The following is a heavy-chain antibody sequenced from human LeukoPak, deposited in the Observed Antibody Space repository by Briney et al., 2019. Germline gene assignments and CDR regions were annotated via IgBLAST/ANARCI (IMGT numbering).Heavy chain of an antibody. V-gene: IGHV3-23*01. CDR1: GFTFSDYV. D-gene: IGHD6-19*01. CDR3: AKRISSSSGYDY. J-gene: IGHJ4*02. Sequence: GGSLSLSCAASGFTFSDYVMGWVRQAPGKGLEWVSGISSSDPNTYYADSVRGRFTISRDNSKNTLYLQMNSLRVEDTAVYYCAKRISSSSGYDYWGQGTLVTVSS. CDR2: ISSSDPNT.